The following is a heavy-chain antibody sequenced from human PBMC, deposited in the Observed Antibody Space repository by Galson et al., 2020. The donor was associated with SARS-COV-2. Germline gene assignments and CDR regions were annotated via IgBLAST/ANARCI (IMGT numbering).Heavy chain of an antibody. J-gene: IGHJ4*02. CDR3: ARADSDYAHFDL. D-gene: IGHD4-4*01. V-gene: IGHV4-4*02. Sequence: ASETLSLTCAVSGGSISSRNWWSWVRQPPGKGLEWIGEVYHSGLTNYNASLKSRVTISIDKSNNQFSLNLRSVTAADTAVYYCARADSDYAHFDLWGQGTLVTISS. CDR1: GGSISSRNW. CDR2: VYHSGLT.